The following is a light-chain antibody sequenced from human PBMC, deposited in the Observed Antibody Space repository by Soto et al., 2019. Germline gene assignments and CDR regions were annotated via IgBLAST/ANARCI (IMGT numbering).Light chain of an antibody. V-gene: IGKV3-20*01. CDR3: QQYDSSQYT. Sequence: EIVLTQSPGTLSLSPGERATLSCRASQSVNNNYLAWYQQKPGQAPRLLIYGASSRATGIPDRFSGSGSGTDFTLTISRPEPEDFAVYYCQQYDSSQYTFGQGTKQEIK. J-gene: IGKJ2*01. CDR2: GAS. CDR1: QSVNNNY.